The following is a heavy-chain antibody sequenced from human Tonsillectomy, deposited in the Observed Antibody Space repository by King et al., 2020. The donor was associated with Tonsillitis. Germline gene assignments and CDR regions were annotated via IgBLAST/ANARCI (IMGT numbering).Heavy chain of an antibody. V-gene: IGHV4-39*06. CDR1: GGSISSSSYY. CDR2: IYYSGST. CDR3: ARVMDSYDYVWGSATDAFDI. J-gene: IGHJ3*02. Sequence: LQLQESGPGLVKPSETLSLTCTVSGGSISSSSYYWGWNRQPPGKGLEWIGSIYYSGSTYSNQSLKSRITISVDTSKNQFTLKLSSVTAADTAVNYCARVMDSYDYVWGSATDAFDIWGQGTMVTVSS. D-gene: IGHD3-16*01.